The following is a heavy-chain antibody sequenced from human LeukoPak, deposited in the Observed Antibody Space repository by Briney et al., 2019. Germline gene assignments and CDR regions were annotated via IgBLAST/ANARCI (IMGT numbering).Heavy chain of an antibody. D-gene: IGHD4-4*01. CDR1: GFTFSSYA. CDR2: IYSGGST. V-gene: IGHV3-66*01. J-gene: IGHJ6*02. Sequence: GGSLRLSCAASGFTFSSYAMSWVRQAPGKGLEWVSVIYSGGSTYYADSVKGRFTISRDNSKNTLYLQMNSLRAEDTAVYYCARMVYDYSNPTYYYYGMDVWGQGTTVTVSS. CDR3: ARMVYDYSNPTYYYYGMDV.